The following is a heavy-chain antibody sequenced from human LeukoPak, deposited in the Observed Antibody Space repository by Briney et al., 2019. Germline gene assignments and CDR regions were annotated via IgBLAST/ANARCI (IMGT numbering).Heavy chain of an antibody. Sequence: ASVKVSCKASGYTFTGYYMHWVRQAPGQGLEWMGWINPNSGGTNYAQKFQGRVTMTRDTSISTAYMELSRLRSDDTAVYYCARFPRGYRGYDLYYYYYMDVWGKGTTVTVSS. CDR3: ARFPRGYRGYDLYYYYYMDV. J-gene: IGHJ6*03. CDR2: INPNSGGT. V-gene: IGHV1-2*02. CDR1: GYTFTGYY. D-gene: IGHD5-12*01.